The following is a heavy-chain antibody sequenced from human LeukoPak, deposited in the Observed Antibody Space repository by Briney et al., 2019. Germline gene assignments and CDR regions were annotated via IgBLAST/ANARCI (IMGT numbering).Heavy chain of an antibody. D-gene: IGHD3-16*01. J-gene: IGHJ6*03. CDR1: GFTFGDYA. V-gene: IGHV3-15*01. Sequence: NSGGSLRLSCTASGFTFGDYAMNWVRQAPGKGLEWVGRIKGKANGGTTDYAAPVKGRFTISRDDSKTTLYLQRNSLKTEDTAVYYCTTGGVGSYVWGSWNYYYMDVWGKGTTVTISS. CDR2: IKGKANGGTT. CDR3: TTGGVGSYVWGSWNYYYMDV.